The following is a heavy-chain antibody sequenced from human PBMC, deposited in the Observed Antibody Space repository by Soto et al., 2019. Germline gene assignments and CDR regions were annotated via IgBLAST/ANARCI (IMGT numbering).Heavy chain of an antibody. D-gene: IGHD3-16*02. CDR3: ARSKGDVWGSYRYTPSFDP. Sequence: ASVKVSCKASGYTFTSYYMHWVRQAPGQGLEWMGIINPSGGSTSYAQKFQGRVTMTRDTSTSTVYMELSSLRSEDTAVYYCARSKGDVWGSYRYTPSFDPWGQGTLVTVYS. CDR2: INPSGGST. V-gene: IGHV1-46*01. CDR1: GYTFTSYY. J-gene: IGHJ5*02.